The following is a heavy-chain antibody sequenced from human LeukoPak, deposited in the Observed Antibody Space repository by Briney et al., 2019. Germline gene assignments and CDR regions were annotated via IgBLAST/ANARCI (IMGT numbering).Heavy chain of an antibody. CDR2: IIPIFGTA. Sequence: SVKVSCKASGGTFSSYAISWVRQAPGQGLEWMGGIIPIFGTANYAQKFQGRVTITADESTSTAYMELSSLRSEDTAVYYCASGRYSGYDLIHYYYYMDVWGKGTTVTISS. J-gene: IGHJ6*03. D-gene: IGHD5-12*01. CDR3: ASGRYSGYDLIHYYYYMDV. CDR1: GGTFSSYA. V-gene: IGHV1-69*13.